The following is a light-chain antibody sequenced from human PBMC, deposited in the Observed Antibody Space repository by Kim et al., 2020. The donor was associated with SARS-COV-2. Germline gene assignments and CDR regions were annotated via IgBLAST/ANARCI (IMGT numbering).Light chain of an antibody. V-gene: IGKV1-9*01. J-gene: IGKJ2*01. CDR3: QQFNSPYT. CDR1: QDIKNY. CDR2: AAS. Sequence: IHLTQSPTSLSASVGDRVTITCRASQDIKNYLAWYQQKPGRAPKLLIYAASTLQSGVPSRFSGSGSGTDFTLTISALQPEDFGDYHCQQFNSPYTFGQGTKVEI.